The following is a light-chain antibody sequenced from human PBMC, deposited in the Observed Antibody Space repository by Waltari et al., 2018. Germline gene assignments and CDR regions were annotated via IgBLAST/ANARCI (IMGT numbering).Light chain of an antibody. CDR3: QVWDANTDPGV. V-gene: IGLV3-21*01. Sequence: SYVLTQPPSVSVAPGETARITCGGNNIESKSVHWYRQRPGQAPVVVISYDNDRAAGRPERVSGSNSGNTATLTISRVEAGDEADYYCQVWDANTDPGVFGTGTEVTVL. J-gene: IGLJ1*01. CDR2: YDN. CDR1: NIESKS.